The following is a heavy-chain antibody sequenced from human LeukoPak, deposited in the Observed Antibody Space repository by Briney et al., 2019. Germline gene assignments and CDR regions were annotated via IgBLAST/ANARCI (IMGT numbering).Heavy chain of an antibody. Sequence: GGSLRHSCAASGFTFSSYGMHWVRQAPGKGLEWVAVIWYDGSNKYYADSVKGRFTISRDNSKNTLYLQMNSLRAEDTAVYYCVRVTHSSYSYGYGHGDYWGQGTLVTVSS. J-gene: IGHJ4*02. V-gene: IGHV3-33*01. CDR3: VRVTHSSYSYGYGHGDY. D-gene: IGHD5-18*01. CDR2: IWYDGSNK. CDR1: GFTFSSYG.